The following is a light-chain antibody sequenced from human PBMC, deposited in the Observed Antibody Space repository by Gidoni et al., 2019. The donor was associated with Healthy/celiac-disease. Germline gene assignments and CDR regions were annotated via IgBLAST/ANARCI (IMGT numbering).Light chain of an antibody. CDR2: GAS. J-gene: IGKJ4*01. V-gene: IGKV3-15*01. CDR3: QQYNNWPRT. Sequence: EIVMTQSPATLSVSPGERATLSCRSTQSVSSNLAWYQQKHGQAPRLLIYGASTRATGIPDRFSGSVSGTEFTLTISSLESEDFAVYYCQQYNNWPRTFGRGTKVEIK. CDR1: QSVSSN.